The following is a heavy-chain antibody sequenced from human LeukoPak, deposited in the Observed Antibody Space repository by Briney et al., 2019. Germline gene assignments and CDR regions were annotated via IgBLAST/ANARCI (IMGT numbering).Heavy chain of an antibody. CDR1: GFPFSTYA. CDR2: IYSGGST. J-gene: IGHJ5*02. D-gene: IGHD4-17*01. V-gene: IGHV3-53*01. CDR3: TTLTVTTTSYNWFDP. Sequence: GSLRLSCAASGFPFSTYAMNWVRQAPGKGLEWVSVIYSGGSTYYADSVKGRFTISRHNSKNTLYLQMNSLKTEDTAVYYCTTLTVTTTSYNWFDPWGQGTLVTVSS.